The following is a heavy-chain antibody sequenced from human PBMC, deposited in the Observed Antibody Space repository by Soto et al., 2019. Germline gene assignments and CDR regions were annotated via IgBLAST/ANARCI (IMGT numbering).Heavy chain of an antibody. D-gene: IGHD2-15*01. CDR3: ARSCSGGSCYARYYYYYGMDV. CDR1: GGTFSSYA. CDR2: IIPIFGTA. Sequence: QVQLVQSGAEVKKPGSSVKVSCKASGGTFSSYAISWVRQAPGQGLEWMGGIIPIFGTANYAQKFQGRVKITADESTSTAYMELSSLRSEDTAVYYCARSCSGGSCYARYYYYYGMDVWGQGTTVTVSS. V-gene: IGHV1-69*01. J-gene: IGHJ6*02.